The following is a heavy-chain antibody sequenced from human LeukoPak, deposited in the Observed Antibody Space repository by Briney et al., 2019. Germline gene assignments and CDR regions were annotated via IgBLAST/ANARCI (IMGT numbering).Heavy chain of an antibody. V-gene: IGHV3-23*01. CDR3: AKGVWTDYTITHFDY. Sequence: GGSRRLSCEASGFTFSSNTMTWVRQAPGKGLEWVSSISAGGEITYYADSVKGRFTFSRDNSKNTLYLQMNRLRAEDTAVYYCAKGVWTDYTITHFDYWGQGTLVTVSS. CDR2: ISAGGEIT. CDR1: GFTFSSNT. D-gene: IGHD3/OR15-3a*01. J-gene: IGHJ4*02.